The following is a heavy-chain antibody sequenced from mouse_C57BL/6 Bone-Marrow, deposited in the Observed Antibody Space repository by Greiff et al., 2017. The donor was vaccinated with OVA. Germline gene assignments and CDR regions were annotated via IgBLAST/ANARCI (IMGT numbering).Heavy chain of an antibody. Sequence: VQLQESGAELVKPGASVKLSCKASGYTFTEYTIHWVKQRSGQGLEWIGWFYPGSGSIKYNEKFKDKATLTADKSSSTVYMELSRLTSEDSAVYVSEEHDGRYGYFDYWGQGTTLTVSS. V-gene: IGHV1-62-2*01. J-gene: IGHJ2*01. D-gene: IGHD2-10*02. CDR2: FYPGSGSI. CDR3: EEHDGRYGYFDY. CDR1: GYTFTEYT.